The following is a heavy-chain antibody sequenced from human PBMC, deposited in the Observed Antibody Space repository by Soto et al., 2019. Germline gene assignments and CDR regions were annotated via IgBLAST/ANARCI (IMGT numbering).Heavy chain of an antibody. CDR1: GGSISCFF. CDR2: VSASGST. CDR3: ARGGSTHYYYGLDV. Sequence: PSETLSLTCAVPGGSISCFFWTWVRQPPGMPLEGLGHVSASGSTVYNSSLQSRLTLSLDVTKNRFSLELTSVTAADTATYFCARGGSTHYYYGLDVWGQGATVTVSS. D-gene: IGHD1-1*01. V-gene: IGHV4-59*10. J-gene: IGHJ6*02.